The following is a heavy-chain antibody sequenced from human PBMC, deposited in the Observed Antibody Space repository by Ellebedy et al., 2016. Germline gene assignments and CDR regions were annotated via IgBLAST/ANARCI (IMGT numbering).Heavy chain of an antibody. CDR1: GFTLSKAW. Sequence: GGSLRLSCAASGFTLSKAWMNWVRQTPGKGLEWVSTFSTRGDLTWNADSVKGRFTISRDNSKNRLYLQMSSLKVEDTATYYCANVGGSGTYYNGYWGQGTLVTVSS. D-gene: IGHD3-10*01. V-gene: IGHV3-23*01. CDR2: FSTRGDLT. J-gene: IGHJ4*02. CDR3: ANVGGSGTYYNGY.